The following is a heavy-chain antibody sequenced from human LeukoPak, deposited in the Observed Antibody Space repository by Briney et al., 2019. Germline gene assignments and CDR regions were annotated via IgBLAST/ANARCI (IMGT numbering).Heavy chain of an antibody. D-gene: IGHD4-11*01. CDR1: GLTFSSSG. J-gene: IGHJ4*02. CDR2: IDSSSAYI. Sequence: GGSLRLSCAASGLTFSSSGMNWVRQAPGKGLEWVSFIDSSSAYIYYADSVKGRFTISRDNAKNSLYLEMNSLRAEDTALYHCARDTSQSNTVTYFDYWGQGTLVTVSS. CDR3: ARDTSQSNTVTYFDY. V-gene: IGHV3-21*01.